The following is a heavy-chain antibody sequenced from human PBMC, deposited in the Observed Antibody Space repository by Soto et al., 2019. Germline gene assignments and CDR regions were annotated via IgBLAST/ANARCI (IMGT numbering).Heavy chain of an antibody. CDR1: GGAISGYY. D-gene: IGHD3-3*01. CDR2: IYSSGGT. CDR3: ARGQRFSDSFDP. V-gene: IGHV4-4*07. Sequence: QVQLQESGPGLVKPSETLSLTCTVSGGAISGYYWTWIRQPAGKGLEWIGRIYSSGGTKYNPSLKSRVTMSLDTSKIQFSLILSSVTAADTAVYYCARGQRFSDSFDPWGQGTLVTVSS. J-gene: IGHJ5*02.